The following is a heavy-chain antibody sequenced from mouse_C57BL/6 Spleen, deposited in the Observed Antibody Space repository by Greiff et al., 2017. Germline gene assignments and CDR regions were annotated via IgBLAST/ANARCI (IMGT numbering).Heavy chain of an antibody. CDR2: IDPSDSYT. Sequence: VQLQQPGAELVMPGASVKLSCKASGYTFTSYWMHWVKQRPGQGLEWIGEIDPSDSYTNYNQKFKGKSTLTVDKSSSTAYMQLSSLTSEDSAVYYCAKGTRMITFDYWGQGTTLTVSS. J-gene: IGHJ2*01. V-gene: IGHV1-69*01. D-gene: IGHD2-4*01. CDR1: GYTFTSYW. CDR3: AKGTRMITFDY.